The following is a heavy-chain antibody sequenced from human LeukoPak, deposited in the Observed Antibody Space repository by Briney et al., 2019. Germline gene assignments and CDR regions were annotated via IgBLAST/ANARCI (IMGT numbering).Heavy chain of an antibody. CDR3: ASTGMVRGDDY. CDR2: ISYDGSNK. Sequence: GGSLRLSCAASGFSFSSYSMNWVRQAPGKGLEWVAVISYDGSNKYYADSVKGRFTISRDNSKNTLYLQMNSLRAEDTAVYYCASTGMVRGDDYWGQGTLVTVSS. D-gene: IGHD3-10*01. V-gene: IGHV3-30*03. J-gene: IGHJ4*02. CDR1: GFSFSSYS.